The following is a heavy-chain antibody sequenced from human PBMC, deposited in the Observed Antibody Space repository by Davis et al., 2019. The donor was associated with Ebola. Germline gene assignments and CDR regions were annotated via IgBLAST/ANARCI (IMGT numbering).Heavy chain of an antibody. CDR3: ARTRYTYGMDV. D-gene: IGHD3-16*02. V-gene: IGHV4-39*07. CDR2: INHSGST. Sequence: SETLSLTCTVSGGSISSGGYYWSWIRQPPGKGPEWIGEINHSGSTNYNPSLKSRVTISVDTSKNQFSLKLSSVTAADTAVYYCARTRYTYGMDVWGQGTTVTVSS. J-gene: IGHJ6*02. CDR1: GGSISSGGYY.